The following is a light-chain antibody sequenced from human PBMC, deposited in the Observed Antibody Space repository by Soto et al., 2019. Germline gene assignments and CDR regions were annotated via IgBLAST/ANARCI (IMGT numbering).Light chain of an antibody. CDR1: QSVFYNSDKNNY. V-gene: IGKV4-1*01. Sequence: DIVMTQSPDSLAMSLGERATINCKSSQSVFYNSDKNNYLRWYQQKPGQPPRLLIYWASTRESGVPDRFSGAGSGTDFTLTISRLQAEDVAVYYCQQYYDTPLTFGGGTRVEIK. J-gene: IGKJ4*01. CDR3: QQYYDTPLT. CDR2: WAS.